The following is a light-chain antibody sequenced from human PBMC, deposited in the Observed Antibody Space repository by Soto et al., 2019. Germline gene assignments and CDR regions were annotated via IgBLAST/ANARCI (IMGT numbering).Light chain of an antibody. Sequence: ENVLTQSPGTLSLSPGERATLSCRARQTVSSSYLAWYQQKPGQAPRLLIYGASSRATGIPDRFSGSGSGTDFTLTISRLEPEDFAVYYCQQYGSSPRTFGQGTKLEIK. CDR3: QQYGSSPRT. J-gene: IGKJ2*01. CDR1: QTVSSSY. V-gene: IGKV3-20*01. CDR2: GAS.